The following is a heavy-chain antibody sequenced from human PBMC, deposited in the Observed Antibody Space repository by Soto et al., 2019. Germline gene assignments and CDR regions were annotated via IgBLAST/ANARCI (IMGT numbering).Heavy chain of an antibody. D-gene: IGHD2-2*01. CDR1: SGSMSGYY. V-gene: IGHV4-59*12. CDR3: ARAVYCTTANCWDDFHYYNIDV. Sequence: SETLSLTCTVSSGSMSGYYWNWIRQPPGKGLEWIGYIYYSGSTNYNPSLKSRVTISVDTSKNQFSLKLSSVTAADTAVYYCARAVYCTTANCWDDFHYYNIDVWGQGTAVTVSS. J-gene: IGHJ6*02. CDR2: IYYSGST.